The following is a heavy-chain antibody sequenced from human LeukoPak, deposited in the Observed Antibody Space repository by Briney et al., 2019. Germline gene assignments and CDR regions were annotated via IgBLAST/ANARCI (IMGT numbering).Heavy chain of an antibody. CDR2: IGAYNGNT. CDR1: GYSFTSYG. Sequence: ASVKVSCKASGYSFTSYGISWVGQAPGQGLEWMGWIGAYNGNTNYAQKLQGRVTMTTDTSASTAYMELRSLRSDDRAVYYCARRRRIAAADIRGGSQYYYYYMDVWGKGTTVTVSS. D-gene: IGHD6-13*01. V-gene: IGHV1-18*01. J-gene: IGHJ6*03. CDR3: ARRRRIAAADIRGGSQYYYYYMDV.